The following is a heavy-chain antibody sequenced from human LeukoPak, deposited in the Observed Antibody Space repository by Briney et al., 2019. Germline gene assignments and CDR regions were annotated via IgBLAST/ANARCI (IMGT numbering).Heavy chain of an antibody. J-gene: IGHJ4*02. D-gene: IGHD3-16*02. V-gene: IGHV3-66*01. CDR1: GFTVSSNY. CDR3: ARSVGDYVWGSYRQAATYYFDY. Sequence: QAGGSLRLSCAASGFTVSSNYMSWVRQAPGKGLEWVSVIYSGGSTYYADSVKGRFTISRDNSKNTLYLQMNSLRAEDTAAYYCARSVGDYVWGSYRQAATYYFDYWGQGTLVTVSS. CDR2: IYSGGST.